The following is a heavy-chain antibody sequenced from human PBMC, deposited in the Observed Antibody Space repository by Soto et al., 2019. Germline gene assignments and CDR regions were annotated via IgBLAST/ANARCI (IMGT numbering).Heavy chain of an antibody. CDR2: IYYSGST. J-gene: IGHJ4*02. Sequence: QVQLQESGPGLVKPSETLSLTCTVSGGSISRYYWSWIRQPPGKGLEWIGYIYYSGSTNSNPSLKSRVTISVDTSKNQFSLKLSSVTAADTAVYYCARAEETVTAYKFDYWGQGTLVTVSS. CDR1: GGSISRYY. CDR3: ARAEETVTAYKFDY. D-gene: IGHD2-21*02. V-gene: IGHV4-59*08.